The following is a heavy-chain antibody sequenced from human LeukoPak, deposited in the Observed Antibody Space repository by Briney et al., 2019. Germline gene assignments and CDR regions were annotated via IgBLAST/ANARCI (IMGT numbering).Heavy chain of an antibody. V-gene: IGHV6-1*01. Sequence: LSLXXXXSXXSXXXKSTAWNWIRXSPSRGLEWLGRTYYRSKWYTGYAVSVKGRITINPDTSKNQFSLQLNSVTPEDTAVYYCTRETSLRYYDFWSGWDYWGQGTLVTVSS. J-gene: IGHJ4*02. CDR2: TYYRSKWYT. D-gene: IGHD3-3*01. CDR3: TRETSLRYYDFWSGWDY. CDR1: XXSXXXKSTA.